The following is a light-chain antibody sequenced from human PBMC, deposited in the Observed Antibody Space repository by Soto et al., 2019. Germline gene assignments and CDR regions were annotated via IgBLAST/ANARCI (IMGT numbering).Light chain of an antibody. Sequence: NFILTQPHSVSESPGKTVTISCTRSSGSIASNYVQWYQQRPGSAPTTVIYEDNQRPSGVPDRFSGSIDSSSNSASLTISGLKTEDEADYYCQSYDSSNQRYVVFGGGTKLTVL. CDR3: QSYDSSNQRYVV. CDR2: EDN. V-gene: IGLV6-57*04. J-gene: IGLJ2*01. CDR1: SGSIASNY.